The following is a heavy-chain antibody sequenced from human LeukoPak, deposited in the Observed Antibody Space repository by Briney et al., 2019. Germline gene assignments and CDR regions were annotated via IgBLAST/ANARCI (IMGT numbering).Heavy chain of an antibody. J-gene: IGHJ4*02. D-gene: IGHD1-1*01. V-gene: IGHV4-59*01. CDR2: IYYSGST. Sequence: SETLSLTCTVSGGSISSYYWSWIRQPPGKGLEWIGYIYYSGSTNYNPSLKSRVTISVDTSKNQFSLKLSSATAADTAVYYCARRLGRSDYFDYWGQGTLVTVSS. CDR3: ARRLGRSDYFDY. CDR1: GGSISSYY.